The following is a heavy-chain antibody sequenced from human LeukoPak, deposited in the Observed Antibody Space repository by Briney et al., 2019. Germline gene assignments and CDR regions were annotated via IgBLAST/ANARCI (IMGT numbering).Heavy chain of an antibody. CDR1: GFTLSNFD. CDR3: AREHCDGGNCYGFRYLDV. J-gene: IGHJ6*03. CDR2: LAVGGET. Sequence: GGSLILSCTVSGFTLSNFDMYWVRQGPGRGLEWVSTLAVGGETHYPDSVRGRFTVSRENAKISFYLHMNSLRAGDTAVYYCAREHCDGGNCYGFRYLDVWGKGTTVTVSS. V-gene: IGHV3-13*01. D-gene: IGHD2-15*01.